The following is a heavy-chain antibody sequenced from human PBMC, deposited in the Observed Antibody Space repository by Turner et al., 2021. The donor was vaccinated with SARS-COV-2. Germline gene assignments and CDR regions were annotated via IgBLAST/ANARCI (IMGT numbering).Heavy chain of an antibody. CDR1: GGSFSGYY. CDR2: INHSGRT. CDR3: ARGGGYSYGAIDY. D-gene: IGHD5-18*01. J-gene: IGHJ4*02. V-gene: IGHV4-34*01. Sequence: VQLQQWGARLLKPSETLSLTCAVYGGSFSGYYRSWIRQPPGKGLEWIGEINHSGRTSYNPSLKSRVTISVDTSKSQCSLKLSSVTAADTAVYYCARGGGYSYGAIDYWGQGTLVTVSS.